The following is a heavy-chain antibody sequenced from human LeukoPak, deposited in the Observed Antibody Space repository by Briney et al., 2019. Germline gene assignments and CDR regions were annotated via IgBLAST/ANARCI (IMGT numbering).Heavy chain of an antibody. CDR1: GFTVSSIY. CDR2: IYSGGST. Sequence: PGGSLRLSCAASGFTVSSIYMSWVRQAPGKGLEWVSVIYSGGSTYYADSVKGRFTISRDNSKNTLYLQMNSLRAEDTAVYYCAREVGSYSHNDAFDIWGQGTMVTVSS. D-gene: IGHD1-26*01. CDR3: AREVGSYSHNDAFDI. V-gene: IGHV3-53*01. J-gene: IGHJ3*02.